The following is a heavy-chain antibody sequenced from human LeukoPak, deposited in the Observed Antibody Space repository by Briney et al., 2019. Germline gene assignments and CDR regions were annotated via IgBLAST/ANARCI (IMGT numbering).Heavy chain of an antibody. CDR2: IYSSEST. D-gene: IGHD3-16*01. J-gene: IGHJ4*02. V-gene: IGHV4-61*02. CDR1: GGSISSGSYY. CDR3: ARGFRSSGYHHLDS. Sequence: SQTLSLTCTVSGGSISSGSYYWSWIRQPAGKGLEWIGRIYSSESTNYNPSLKSRVTISVDTSKNQFSLKLSSVTAADTAVYYCARGFRSSGYHHLDSWGRGTQVTVSS.